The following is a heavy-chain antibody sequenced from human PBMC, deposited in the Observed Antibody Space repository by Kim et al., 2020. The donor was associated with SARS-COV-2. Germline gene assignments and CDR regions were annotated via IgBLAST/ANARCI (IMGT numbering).Heavy chain of an antibody. D-gene: IGHD6-6*01. Sequence: GGSLRLSCAASGFTFSSYEMNWVRQAPGKGLEWVSYISGSGSSIYYADSVRGRFTISRDNAKNSLYLQMDSLRAGDTAVYFCARDKGRSSALDYWGQGTLVTVSS. V-gene: IGHV3-48*03. J-gene: IGHJ4*02. CDR2: ISGSGSSI. CDR1: GFTFSSYE. CDR3: ARDKGRSSALDY.